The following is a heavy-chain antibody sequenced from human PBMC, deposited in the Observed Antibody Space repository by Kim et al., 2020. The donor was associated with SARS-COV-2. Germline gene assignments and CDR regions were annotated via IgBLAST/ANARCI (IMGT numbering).Heavy chain of an antibody. CDR3: TRSARYCDY. CDR1: GFTFSDFY. CDR2: ISPSGSTI. J-gene: IGHJ4*02. V-gene: IGHV3-11*04. Sequence: GGSLRLSCAASGFTFSDFYMSWVRQAPGKGLECLSYISPSGSTIYYADSVKGRVTMSRDNAKNSLYLQMNSLRAEDTAVYYCTRSARYCDYWGQGTLVTVSS.